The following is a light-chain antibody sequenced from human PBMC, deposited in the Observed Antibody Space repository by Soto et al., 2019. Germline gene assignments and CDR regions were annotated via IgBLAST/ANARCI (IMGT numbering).Light chain of an antibody. CDR3: QQYGSSGT. J-gene: IGKJ1*01. CDR1: QSVSNNY. CDR2: GAS. V-gene: IGKV3-20*01. Sequence: EIVMTHSPSTLSVSPGERATLSCMASQSVSNNYLAWYQQKPCQAPRLLIYGASNRVTGIPDRFSGSGSGTDFTLTISRLEPEDFAVYYCQQYGSSGTFGQGTKVDIK.